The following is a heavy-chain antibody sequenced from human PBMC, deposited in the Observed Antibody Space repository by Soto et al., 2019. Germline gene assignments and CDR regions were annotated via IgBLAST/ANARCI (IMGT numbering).Heavy chain of an antibody. D-gene: IGHD2-2*02. CDR3: ARPHTGYYYGMDV. CDR2: IYPGDSDT. Sequence: GESLKISCKGSGYSLTSYWIGWVRQMPGKGLEWMGIIYPGDSDTRYSPSFQGQVTISADKSISTAYLQWSSLKASDTAMYYCARPHTGYYYGMDVWGQGTTVTVSS. CDR1: GYSLTSYW. V-gene: IGHV5-51*01. J-gene: IGHJ6*02.